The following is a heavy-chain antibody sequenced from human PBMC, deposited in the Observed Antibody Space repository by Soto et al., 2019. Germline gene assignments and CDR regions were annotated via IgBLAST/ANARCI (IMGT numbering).Heavy chain of an antibody. CDR3: ARVWGSSSPDAFDI. CDR1: GFTFSSYE. D-gene: IGHD6-6*01. V-gene: IGHV3-48*03. CDR2: ISSSGSTI. J-gene: IGHJ3*02. Sequence: VGSLRLSCAASGFTFSSYEMNWVRQAPGKGLEWVSYISSSGSTIYYADSVKGRFTISRDNAKNSLYLQMNSLRAEDTAVYYCARVWGSSSPDAFDIWGQGSMVTVSS.